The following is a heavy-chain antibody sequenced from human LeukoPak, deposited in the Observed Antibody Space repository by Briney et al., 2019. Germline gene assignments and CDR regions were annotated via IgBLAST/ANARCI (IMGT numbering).Heavy chain of an antibody. CDR1: GFTLSNYW. J-gene: IGHJ4*02. CDR3: ARWEARDTWVYDY. V-gene: IGHV3-7*01. CDR2: IKQDGSKL. D-gene: IGHD1-26*01. Sequence: GGSLRLSCAASGFTLSNYWMSWVRQAPGKGLEWVANIKQDGSKLSYVDSVKGRFTVSRDNAKNSLYLQMNSLRAEDTAVYYCARWEARDTWVYDYWGQGTLVTVSS.